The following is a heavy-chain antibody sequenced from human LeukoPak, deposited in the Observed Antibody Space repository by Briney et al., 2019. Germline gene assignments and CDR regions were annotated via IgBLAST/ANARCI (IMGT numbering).Heavy chain of an antibody. CDR3: AKDGSMPWGYYMDV. CDR1: GFTFSSYW. CDR2: INSDGSST. D-gene: IGHD2/OR15-2a*01. Sequence: GGSLRLSCAASGFTFSSYWMHWVRQGPGKGLVWVSRINSDGSSTSYADSVKGRFTISRDNAKNSLYLEMNSLRAEDTAVYYCAKDGSMPWGYYMDVWGKGTTVTISS. J-gene: IGHJ6*03. V-gene: IGHV3-74*01.